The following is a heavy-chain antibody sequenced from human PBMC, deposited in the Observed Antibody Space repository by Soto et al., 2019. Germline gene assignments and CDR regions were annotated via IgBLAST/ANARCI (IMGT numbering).Heavy chain of an antibody. CDR3: ARDWCSSTSCYLLLFDY. V-gene: IGHV1-3*01. Sequence: ASVKVSCKASGYTFTSYAMHWVRQAPGQRLEWMGWINAGNGNTKYSQKFQGRVTITRDTSASTAYMELSSLRSEDTAVYYCARDWCSSTSCYLLLFDYWGQGLLVTVSS. CDR2: INAGNGNT. D-gene: IGHD2-2*01. J-gene: IGHJ4*02. CDR1: GYTFTSYA.